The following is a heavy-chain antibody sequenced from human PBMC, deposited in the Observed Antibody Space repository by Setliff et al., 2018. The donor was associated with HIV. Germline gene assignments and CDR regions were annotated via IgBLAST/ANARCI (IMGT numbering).Heavy chain of an antibody. V-gene: IGHV4-59*11. CDR2: VYYSGDT. Sequence: TSETLSLTCTVSRGPISSHYWSWIRQPPGKGLEWIGFVYYSGDTNYNPSLKSRASISLDTSKNQFSLNLTSSTAADTAVYYCARGLTIFGVATPGIYSFMDVWGKGTTVTVSS. CDR3: ARGLTIFGVATPGIYSFMDV. CDR1: RGPISSHY. D-gene: IGHD3-3*01. J-gene: IGHJ6*03.